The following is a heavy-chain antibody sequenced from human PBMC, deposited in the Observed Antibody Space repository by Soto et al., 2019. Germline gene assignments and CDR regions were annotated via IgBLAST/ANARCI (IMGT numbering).Heavy chain of an antibody. D-gene: IGHD6-13*01. CDR2: IIPVLGTP. CDR3: ARGGALSTSWYWGDGLDS. V-gene: IGHV1-69*06. J-gene: IGHJ4*02. Sequence: QVQLEQSGSEVKKSGSSVKVSCKASGYSFSSHAVSWVRQAPGQGLEWMGGIIPVLGTPSYAQKFQGRVTISADKSTNTSSLELRSLRSEDTAVYYCARGGALSTSWYWGDGLDSWGQGTQVTVSS. CDR1: GYSFSSHA.